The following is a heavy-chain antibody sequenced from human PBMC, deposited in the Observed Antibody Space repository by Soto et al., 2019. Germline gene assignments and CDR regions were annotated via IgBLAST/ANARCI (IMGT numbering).Heavy chain of an antibody. CDR1: GFTFSSYA. CDR2: INSRGGST. J-gene: IGHJ3*02. Sequence: GGSLRLSCAASGFTFSSYAMSWVRQAPGKGLEWVSAINSRGGSTYYADSVKGRFTISRDSSKNTLYLQMNSLRAEDTAVYYCAKASLELRPGDAFDIWGQGTMVTVSS. CDR3: AKASLELRPGDAFDI. V-gene: IGHV3-23*01. D-gene: IGHD1-7*01.